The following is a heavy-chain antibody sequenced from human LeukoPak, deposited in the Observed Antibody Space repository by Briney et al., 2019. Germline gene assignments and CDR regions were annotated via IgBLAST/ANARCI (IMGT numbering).Heavy chain of an antibody. CDR1: GFTFSNYW. CDR3: ARGKKSGESSEIDY. CDR2: INRDGSTT. D-gene: IGHD3-10*01. Sequence: PGGSLRLSCAASGFTFSNYWVHWVRQAPGKGLVWVSRINRDGSTTKYADSVKGRFTVSRDNAKNTLNLQMNSLRAEDTAVYYCARGKKSGESSEIDYWGQGTLVTVFS. V-gene: IGHV3-74*03. J-gene: IGHJ4*02.